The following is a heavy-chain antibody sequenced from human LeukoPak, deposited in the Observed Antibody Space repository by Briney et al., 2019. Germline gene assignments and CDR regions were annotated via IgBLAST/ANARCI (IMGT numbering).Heavy chain of an antibody. CDR2: IYTSGST. D-gene: IGHD4-17*01. J-gene: IGHJ4*02. Sequence: SETLSLTCTVSGGSISSYYWSWIRQPAGKGPEWIGRIYTSGSTNYNPSLKSRVTMSVDTSKNQFSLKLSSVTAADTAVYYCARTWPTVTIYYFDYWGQGTLVTVSS. CDR1: GGSISSYY. V-gene: IGHV4-4*07. CDR3: ARTWPTVTIYYFDY.